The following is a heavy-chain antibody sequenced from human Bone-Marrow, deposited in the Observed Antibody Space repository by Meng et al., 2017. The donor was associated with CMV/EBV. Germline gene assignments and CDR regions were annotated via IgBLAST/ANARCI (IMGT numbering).Heavy chain of an antibody. D-gene: IGHD4-11*01. CDR2: IYYTGNL. CDR3: ARVHHDYRWATDY. J-gene: IGHJ4*02. CDR1: GGSISSGDYY. Sequence: SETLSLTCTVSGGSISSGDYYWSWIRQSPGKGLEWIGYIYYTGNLYYNPSLKSRVTISVDTSKDQFSLKLSSVTAADTAVYYCARVHHDYRWATDYWGQGTLVTVSS. V-gene: IGHV4-30-4*01.